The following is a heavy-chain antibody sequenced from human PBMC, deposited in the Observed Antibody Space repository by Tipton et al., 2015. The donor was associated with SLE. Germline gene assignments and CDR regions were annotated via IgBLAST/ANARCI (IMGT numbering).Heavy chain of an antibody. D-gene: IGHD6-6*01. CDR1: GFTFSSYA. Sequence: SLRLSCAASGFTFSSYAMHWVRQAPGKGLEWVAVISYDGTNKYHADSLKGRFTISRDNSNNIVYLQMDSLRVEDTGVYYCAKAEFEYSSSSREHYFDSWGQGTLVTVSS. J-gene: IGHJ4*02. CDR2: ISYDGTNK. CDR3: AKAEFEYSSSSREHYFDS. V-gene: IGHV3-30*04.